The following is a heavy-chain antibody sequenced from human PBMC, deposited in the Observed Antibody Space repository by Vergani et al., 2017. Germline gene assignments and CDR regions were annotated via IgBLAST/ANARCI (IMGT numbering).Heavy chain of an antibody. CDR3: ARGGVYGSGWYLFDY. CDR1: GGTFSSYA. V-gene: IGHV1-69*14. D-gene: IGHD6-19*01. CDR2: IIPIFGIT. Sequence: QVDLLQSGAEVKKPGSSVKVSCKASGGTFSSYALSWVRQAPGHGLEWMGGIIPIFGITNYAQKFQGRVTITALKSTSTVYMELTSLRSDDTAVYHCARGGVYGSGWYLFDYWGQGTLVTVSP. J-gene: IGHJ4*02.